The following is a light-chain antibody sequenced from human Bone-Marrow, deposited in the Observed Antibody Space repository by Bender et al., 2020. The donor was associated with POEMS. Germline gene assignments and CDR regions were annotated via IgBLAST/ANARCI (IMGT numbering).Light chain of an antibody. CDR2: EGS. V-gene: IGLV2-14*02. CDR1: SDIGNFDL. Sequence: QSALTQPASVSGSPGQSITVSCTGTSDIGNFDLVSWYQHHSGKAPKLMIYEGSKRPSGVSNRFSGSKSGNWASLTISGLQAEDEADYYCSSYATTDTLVFGGGTSVIVL. CDR3: SSYATTDTLV. J-gene: IGLJ3*02.